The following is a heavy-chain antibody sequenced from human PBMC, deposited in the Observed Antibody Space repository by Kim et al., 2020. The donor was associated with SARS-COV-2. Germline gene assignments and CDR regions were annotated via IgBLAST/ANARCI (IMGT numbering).Heavy chain of an antibody. J-gene: IGHJ4*02. V-gene: IGHV7-4-1*02. D-gene: IGHD3-22*01. CDR3: ARDVDRSGPAVY. Sequence: TYAQGFQGRIVFSLDTSVSTAYLQISSLKAEDTAVYYCARDVDRSGPAVYWGQGTLVTVSS.